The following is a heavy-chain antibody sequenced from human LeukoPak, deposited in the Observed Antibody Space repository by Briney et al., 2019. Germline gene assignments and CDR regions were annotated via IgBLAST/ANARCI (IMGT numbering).Heavy chain of an antibody. CDR2: ISSGSSYI. CDR3: ARDQAAGDFDY. V-gene: IGHV3-21*01. D-gene: IGHD6-19*01. CDR1: GISVSSNY. J-gene: IGHJ4*02. Sequence: PGGSLRLSCAASGISVSSNYMNWVRQAPGKGLEWVSSISSGSSYIYADSVKGRFTISRDIAKNSLHLQMNSLRVEDTAVYYCARDQAAGDFDYWGQGTLVTVSS.